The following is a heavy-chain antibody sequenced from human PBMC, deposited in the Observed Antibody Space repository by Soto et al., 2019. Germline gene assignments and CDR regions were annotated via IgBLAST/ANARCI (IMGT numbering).Heavy chain of an antibody. J-gene: IGHJ4*02. CDR3: AHARPKYSSRWYHY. CDR1: GFSLSTTGMG. V-gene: IGHV2-5*02. Sequence: QITLKESGPTLVKPTQTLTLTCTFSGFSLSTTGMGVGWIRQPPGKALVWLALIYWDDDKQYSPSLKSRLTITKDTSKNQVVLIMTNMDPVDTATYYCAHARPKYSSRWYHYWGQGTLVTVSS. D-gene: IGHD6-13*01. CDR2: IYWDDDK.